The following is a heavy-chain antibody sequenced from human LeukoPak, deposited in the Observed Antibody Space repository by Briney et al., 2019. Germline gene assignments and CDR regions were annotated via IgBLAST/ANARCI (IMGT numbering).Heavy chain of an antibody. D-gene: IGHD4-17*01. Sequence: SETLSLTCAVYAGSFSNYYWSWFRQPPGKGLEWIGEIYHSGSTNYNPSLKSRVTISVDTSKNQFSLKLSSVTAADTAMYYCARGSFDYGDYQIFDYWGQGTLVTVSS. CDR3: ARGSFDYGDYQIFDY. CDR1: AGSFSNYY. J-gene: IGHJ4*02. CDR2: IYHSGST. V-gene: IGHV4-34*01.